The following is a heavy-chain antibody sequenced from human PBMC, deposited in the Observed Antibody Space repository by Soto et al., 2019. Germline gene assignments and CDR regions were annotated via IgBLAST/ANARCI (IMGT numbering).Heavy chain of an antibody. Sequence: PGGSLRLSCAASGFTFSSYWMSWVRQAPGKGLEWVANIKQDGSEKYYVDSVKGRFTISRDNAKNSLYLQMNSLRAEDTAVYYCASLCSGGSCYRSDPFDYWGQGTLVTVSS. CDR1: GFTFSSYW. CDR3: ASLCSGGSCYRSDPFDY. D-gene: IGHD2-15*01. V-gene: IGHV3-7*01. J-gene: IGHJ4*02. CDR2: IKQDGSEK.